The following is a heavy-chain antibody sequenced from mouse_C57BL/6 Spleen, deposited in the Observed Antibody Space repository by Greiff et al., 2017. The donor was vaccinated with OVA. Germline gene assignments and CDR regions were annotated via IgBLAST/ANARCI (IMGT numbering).Heavy chain of an antibody. Sequence: EVKLQESGPELVKPGASVKISCKASGYSFTDYNMNWVKQSNGKSLEWIGVINPNYGTTSYNQKFKGKATLTVDQSSSTAYMQLNSLTSEDSAVYYCAEGTYYSDPFAYWGQGTLVTVSA. V-gene: IGHV1-39*01. CDR2: INPNYGTT. D-gene: IGHD2-12*01. CDR1: GYSFTDYN. CDR3: AEGTYYSDPFAY. J-gene: IGHJ3*01.